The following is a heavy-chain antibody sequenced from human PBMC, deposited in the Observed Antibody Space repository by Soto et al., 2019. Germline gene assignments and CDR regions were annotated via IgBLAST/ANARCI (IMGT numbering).Heavy chain of an antibody. CDR2: IYYSGST. Sequence: PSETLSLTCSVSGGSISGGGYYGSGIRQPPGKGLEWIGYIYYSGSTYYNPSLKSRVTISVDTSKNQFSLKLSSVTAADTAVYYCARAPLSGYTRSGNWFDPWGQGTLVTVSS. D-gene: IGHD3-3*01. V-gene: IGHV4-30-4*01. CDR3: ARAPLSGYTRSGNWFDP. CDR1: GGSISGGGYY. J-gene: IGHJ5*02.